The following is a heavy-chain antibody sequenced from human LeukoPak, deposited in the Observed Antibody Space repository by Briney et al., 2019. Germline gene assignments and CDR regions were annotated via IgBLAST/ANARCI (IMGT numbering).Heavy chain of an antibody. CDR2: MNPNSGNT. V-gene: IGHV1-8*01. J-gene: IGHJ5*02. CDR1: GYTFTSYD. CDR3: ARVRGLGGNSVRIDP. D-gene: IGHD4-23*01. Sequence: GASVKVSCKASGYTFTSYDINWVRQATGQGGEWMGWMNPNSGNTGYAQKFQGRVTITRNTSISTAYMELSSLRSEDTAVYYCARVRGLGGNSVRIDPWGQGTLVTVSS.